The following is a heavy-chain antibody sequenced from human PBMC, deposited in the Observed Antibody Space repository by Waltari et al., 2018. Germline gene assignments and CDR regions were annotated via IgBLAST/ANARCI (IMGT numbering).Heavy chain of an antibody. Sequence: EVQLVESGGGLVKPGGSRRLACPASGFNFSDFTMNWVRQAPGKGLEWISSISRSSTYIYYIDSVKGRFTISRDNAKNSLSLQMDSLRADDTAVYYCAPLTGKGFYWGLGTLVSVSS. CDR1: GFNFSDFT. V-gene: IGHV3-21*02. CDR3: APLTGKGFY. J-gene: IGHJ4*02. CDR2: ISRSSTYI. D-gene: IGHD7-27*01.